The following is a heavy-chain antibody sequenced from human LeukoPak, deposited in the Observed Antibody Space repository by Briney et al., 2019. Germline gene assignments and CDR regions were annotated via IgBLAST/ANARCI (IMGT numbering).Heavy chain of an antibody. D-gene: IGHD5-18*01. CDR2: ISGSGDST. Sequence: GGSLRLSCAASGFTFSSYAMSWVRQAPGKGLEWVSAISGSGDSTYYADSVKGRFTISRDNSKNTLYLQMNSLRAEDTAVYYCARARGGIQLWLRYWGQGTLVTVSS. CDR3: ARARGGIQLWLRY. V-gene: IGHV3-23*01. CDR1: GFTFSSYA. J-gene: IGHJ4*02.